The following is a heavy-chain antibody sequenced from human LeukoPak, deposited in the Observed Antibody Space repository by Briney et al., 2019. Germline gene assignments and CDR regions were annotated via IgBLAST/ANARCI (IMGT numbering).Heavy chain of an antibody. D-gene: IGHD6-19*01. CDR2: ISSSGSTI. CDR1: GFTFSSYE. Sequence: GGSLRLSCAASGFTFSSYEMKWVRQAPGKGLEWVSYISSSGSTIYYADSVKGRFTISRDNAKNSLYLQMNSLRVEDTAVYYCTRGGSVPATRSFDYWGQGTLVTVSS. CDR3: TRGGSVPATRSFDY. J-gene: IGHJ4*02. V-gene: IGHV3-48*03.